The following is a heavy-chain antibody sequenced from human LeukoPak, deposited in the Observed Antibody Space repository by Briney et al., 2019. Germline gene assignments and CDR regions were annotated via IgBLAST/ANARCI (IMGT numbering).Heavy chain of an antibody. J-gene: IGHJ4*02. V-gene: IGHV4-39*07. Sequence: PSETLSLTCTVSGGSISSSSYYWGWIRQPPGKGLEWIGSIYYSGSTYYNPSLKSRVTISVDTSKNQFSLKLSSVTAADTAVYYCARRDAAIDRFYWGQGTLVTVSS. D-gene: IGHD3-22*01. CDR1: GGSISSSSYY. CDR3: ARRDAAIDRFY. CDR2: IYYSGST.